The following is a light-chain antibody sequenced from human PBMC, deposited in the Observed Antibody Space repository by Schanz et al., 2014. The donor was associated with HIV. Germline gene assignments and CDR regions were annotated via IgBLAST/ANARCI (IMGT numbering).Light chain of an antibody. CDR2: SNN. CDR1: SSNIGSNT. V-gene: IGLV1-44*01. J-gene: IGLJ2*01. CDR3: QSYDRGLNAVV. Sequence: QSVLTQPPSASGTPGQRVTISCSGSSSNIGSNTVNWYQQLPGTAPKLLIYSNNQRPSGVPDRFSASKSGTSASLVISGLQAEDEADYFCQSYDRGLNAVVFGGGTKLTVL.